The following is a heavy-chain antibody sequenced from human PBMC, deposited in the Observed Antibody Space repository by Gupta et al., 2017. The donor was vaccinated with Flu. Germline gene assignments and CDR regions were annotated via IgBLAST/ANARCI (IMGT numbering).Heavy chain of an antibody. J-gene: IGHJ3*01. CDR3: ARHFSDRDAFDL. CDR2: ISSSSSYI. D-gene: IGHD3-22*01. V-gene: IGHV3-21*01. CDR1: ELPFILYY. Sequence: VQLVESGGGLVKPGGSVRLACAASELPFILYYMTWVRQAPGEGLELVVSISSSSSYIYYAASVKGRFTISRDNAENSLFLQMNSLRAEDAAVYYCARHFSDRDAFDLWGQGTMVTV.